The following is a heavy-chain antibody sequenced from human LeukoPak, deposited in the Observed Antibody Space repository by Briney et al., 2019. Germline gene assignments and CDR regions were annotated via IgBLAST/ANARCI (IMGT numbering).Heavy chain of an antibody. D-gene: IGHD6-19*01. V-gene: IGHV3-30*04. CDR1: GFTFSSYA. CDR3: ARDLTQWLVRGYFDY. CDR2: ISYDGSNK. J-gene: IGHJ4*02. Sequence: GRSLRLSCAASGFTFSSYAMRWVRQAPGKGLEWVAVISYDGSNKYYADSVKGRFTISRENSKNTLYLQMNSLRAEDTAVYYCARDLTQWLVRGYFDYWGQGTLVTVSS.